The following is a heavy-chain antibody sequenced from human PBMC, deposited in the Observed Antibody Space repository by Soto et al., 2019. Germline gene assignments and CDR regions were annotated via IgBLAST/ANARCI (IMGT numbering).Heavy chain of an antibody. V-gene: IGHV4-34*01. J-gene: IGHJ4*02. Sequence: SETLSLTCAVYGGSFSGYYWSWIRQPPGKGLEWIGEINHSGSTNYNPSLKSRVTISVDTSKNQFSLKLSSVTAADTAVYYCARLGITFGGVIVSRGYWGQGTLVTVSS. D-gene: IGHD3-16*02. CDR2: INHSGST. CDR3: ARLGITFGGVIVSRGY. CDR1: GGSFSGYY.